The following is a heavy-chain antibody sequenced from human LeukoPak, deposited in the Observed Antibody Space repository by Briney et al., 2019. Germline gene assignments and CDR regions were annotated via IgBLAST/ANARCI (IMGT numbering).Heavy chain of an antibody. CDR1: GFTFSSYG. CDR3: ARGSRFGVVERDAFDI. J-gene: IGHJ3*02. D-gene: IGHD3-3*01. CDR2: ISISSNYI. Sequence: GGSLRLSCAASGFTFSSYGMHWVRQAPGQGLEWVSSISISSNYIYYTDSVKGRFTSSRDNAKNSLYLQMNSLRAEDTAVYYCARGSRFGVVERDAFDIWGQGTMVTVPS. V-gene: IGHV3-21*01.